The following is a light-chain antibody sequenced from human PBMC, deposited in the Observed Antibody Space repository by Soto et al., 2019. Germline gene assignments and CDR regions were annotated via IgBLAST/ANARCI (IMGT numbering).Light chain of an antibody. J-gene: IGLJ2*01. CDR3: SSYTTSTSVV. Sequence: QSALTQPASVSGSPGQSITISCTGTSSDIGAYNYVSWYQQHPGKAPKLIIYDVTHRPSGVSNRFSGSKSGNTASLTISGLQAVDEADYHCSSYTTSTSVVFGGGTKLTVL. CDR2: DVT. CDR1: SSDIGAYNY. V-gene: IGLV2-14*01.